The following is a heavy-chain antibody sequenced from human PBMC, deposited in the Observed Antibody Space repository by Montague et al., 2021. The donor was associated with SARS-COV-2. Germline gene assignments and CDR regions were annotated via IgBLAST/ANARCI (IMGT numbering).Heavy chain of an antibody. D-gene: IGHD5-18*01. CDR1: GGPISGSSDY. CDR2: VDYSGNT. Sequence: SETLSLTCTLTGGPISGSSDYWGWIRQSPGKGLEWIASVDYSGNTYYXPSLKSRLTISVGTSKNQFSLKLNSVTAADTALYYCARRKYSYGWGDWGQGTLVTVSS. V-gene: IGHV4-39*01. CDR3: ARRKYSYGWGD. J-gene: IGHJ1*01.